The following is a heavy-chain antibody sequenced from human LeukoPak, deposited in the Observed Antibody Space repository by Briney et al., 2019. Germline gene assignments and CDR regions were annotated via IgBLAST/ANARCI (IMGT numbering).Heavy chain of an antibody. CDR1: GFTFSGYS. D-gene: IGHD2-2*01. CDR3: ARDGPAPAAVDY. Sequence: GGSLRLSCAASGFTFSGYSMNWVRQAPGKGLEWVSSISSSSSYIYYADSVKGRFTISRDNAKNSLYLQMNSLRAEDTAVYYCARDGPAPAAVDYWGQGTLVTVSS. CDR2: ISSSSSYI. J-gene: IGHJ4*02. V-gene: IGHV3-21*01.